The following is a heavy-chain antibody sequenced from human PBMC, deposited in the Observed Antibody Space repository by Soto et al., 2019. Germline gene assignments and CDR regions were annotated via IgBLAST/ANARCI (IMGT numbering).Heavy chain of an antibody. CDR1: GGSISSYY. Sequence: SETLSLTCTVSGGSISSYYWSWIRQPPGKGLEWIGYIYYSGSTNYNPSLKSRVTISVDTSKNQFSLKLSSVTAADTAVYYCARATYYYDSSGYYYYFDYWGQGTLVTVS. V-gene: IGHV4-59*01. J-gene: IGHJ4*02. D-gene: IGHD3-22*01. CDR3: ARATYYYDSSGYYYYFDY. CDR2: IYYSGST.